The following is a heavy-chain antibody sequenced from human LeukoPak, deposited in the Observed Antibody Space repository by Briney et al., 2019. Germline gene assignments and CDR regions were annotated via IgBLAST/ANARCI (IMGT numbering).Heavy chain of an antibody. CDR3: AGDKTTGGWYEFDY. Sequence: GGSLRLSCAASGFTVSSNYMSWVRQGPGKGLECVSVISNDGDTYYADSVKGRFTISRDTSKNTVSLQMNSLRAEDTAVYYCAGDKTTGGWYEFDYWGQGTLLTVSS. J-gene: IGHJ4*02. CDR2: ISNDGDT. CDR1: GFTVSSNY. D-gene: IGHD6-19*01. V-gene: IGHV3-53*01.